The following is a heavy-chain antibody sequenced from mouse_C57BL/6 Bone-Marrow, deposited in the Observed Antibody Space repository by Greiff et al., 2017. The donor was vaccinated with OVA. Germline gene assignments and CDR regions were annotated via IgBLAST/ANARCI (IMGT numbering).Heavy chain of an antibody. CDR1: GYTFTSYG. Sequence: EVQLQQPGAELVRPGSSVKLSCKTSGYTFTSYGINWVKQRPGQGLEWIGYIYTANGYTEYNQKFKGKATLTLDTSSSTAYMQLSSLTSEDSAIDVCAIALVVSYSFEYGDRGNALTVSA. CDR3: AIALVVSYSFEY. CDR2: IYTANGYT. J-gene: IGHJ2*01. V-gene: IGHV1-58*01. D-gene: IGHD1-1*01.